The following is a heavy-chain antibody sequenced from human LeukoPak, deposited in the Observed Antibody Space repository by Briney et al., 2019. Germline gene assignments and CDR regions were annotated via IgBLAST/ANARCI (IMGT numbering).Heavy chain of an antibody. CDR1: GYTFTNYY. D-gene: IGHD5-18*01. J-gene: IGHJ4*02. CDR3: ASAHQLWFNY. V-gene: IGHV1-46*01. Sequence: ASVTVSFKASGYTFTNYYMHWVRQAPGQGLEWMGISNPSGGSTSYAQKFQGRVTMTRDTSTSTVYMELSSLRSEDTAVYYCASAHQLWFNYWGQGTLVTVSS. CDR2: SNPSGGST.